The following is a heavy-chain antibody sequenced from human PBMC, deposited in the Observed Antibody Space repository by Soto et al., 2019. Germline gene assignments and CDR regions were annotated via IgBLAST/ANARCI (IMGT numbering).Heavy chain of an antibody. CDR2: INSDGSST. J-gene: IGHJ4*02. D-gene: IGHD6-19*01. CDR1: GFTFSSDW. CDR3: AVAVAGPTAIGY. Sequence: HPGGSLRLSCAASGFTFSSDWMHWVRQAPGKGLVWVSRINSDGSSTSYADSVKGRFTISRDNAKNTLYLQMNSLRAEDTAVYYCAVAVAGPTAIGYWGQGTLVTVSS. V-gene: IGHV3-74*01.